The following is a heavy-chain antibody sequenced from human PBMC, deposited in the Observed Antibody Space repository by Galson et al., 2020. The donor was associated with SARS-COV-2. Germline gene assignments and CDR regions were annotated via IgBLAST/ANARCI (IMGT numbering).Heavy chain of an antibody. Sequence: ASVKVSCKASGYTFTSYGISCARQAPGQGLEWMGWISAYNGNTNYAQKLHGRVTMTTDTSTSTAYMELRSLRSDDTAVYYCARSPEQYSGSYQRGWVDYWGQRTLVTVSS. CDR3: ARSPEQYSGSYQRGWVDY. V-gene: IGHV1-18*01. J-gene: IGHJ4*02. CDR2: ISAYNGNT. D-gene: IGHD1-26*01. CDR1: GYTFTSYG.